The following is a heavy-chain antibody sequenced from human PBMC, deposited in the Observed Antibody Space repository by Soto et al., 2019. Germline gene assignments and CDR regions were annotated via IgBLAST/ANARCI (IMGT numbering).Heavy chain of an antibody. J-gene: IGHJ5*02. D-gene: IGHD5-18*01. V-gene: IGHV1-2*02. CDR3: ARDLMGYSNWFDP. CDR2: INPNSGNT. CDR1: GYTFSDYD. Sequence: QVQVEQSGAEVKKPGASVKVSCKTSGYTFSDYDMHWVRQAPVQGLEWMGWINPNSGNTDYAQKFRGRVTMTRDTSITTAYMELTSLRADDTAIYYCARDLMGYSNWFDPWGQGTLVTVSS.